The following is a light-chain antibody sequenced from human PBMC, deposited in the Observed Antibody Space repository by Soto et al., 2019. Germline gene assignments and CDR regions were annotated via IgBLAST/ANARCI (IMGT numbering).Light chain of an antibody. J-gene: IGKJ1*01. Sequence: EIVLTQSPATLSLSPGERATISCRASQSVSSYLAWYQQKPGQAPRLLIYDASNRATGIPARFSGSGSGTDFTLTISSLEPEDFAVYYCQQRSTTWTFGQGTKVEIK. CDR2: DAS. V-gene: IGKV3-11*01. CDR3: QQRSTTWT. CDR1: QSVSSY.